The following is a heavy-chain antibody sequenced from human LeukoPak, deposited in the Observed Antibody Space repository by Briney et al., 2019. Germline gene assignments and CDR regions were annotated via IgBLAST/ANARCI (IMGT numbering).Heavy chain of an antibody. CDR1: GFTFDDYA. CDR2: ISWNSGSI. CDR3: AKGYCSSTSCYTDY. V-gene: IGHV3-9*03. Sequence: PGRPLRLSCAASGFTFDDYAMHWVRQAPGKGLEWVSGISWNSGSIGYADSVKGRFTISRDNAKNSLYLQMNSLRAEDMALYYCAKGYCSSTSCYTDYWGQGTLVTVSS. D-gene: IGHD2-2*02. J-gene: IGHJ4*02.